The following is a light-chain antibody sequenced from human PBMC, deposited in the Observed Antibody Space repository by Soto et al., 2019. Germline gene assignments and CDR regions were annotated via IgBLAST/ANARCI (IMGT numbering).Light chain of an antibody. CDR3: QQTYMTPRT. V-gene: IGKV1-39*01. Sequence: DIQLTQSPPSLSASVGYRVTITCRASQSITNYLNWYKQRPGKAPELLIYAASSLQGGVPSRFSGSGSGTDFTLTISSLQPEDFATYYCQQTYMTPRTCGQGTKVEIK. CDR1: QSITNY. J-gene: IGKJ1*01. CDR2: AAS.